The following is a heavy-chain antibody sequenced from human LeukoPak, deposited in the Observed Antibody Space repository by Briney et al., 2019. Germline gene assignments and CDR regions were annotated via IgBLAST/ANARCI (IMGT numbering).Heavy chain of an antibody. Sequence: ASVQVSCKASGYTSTNYDINWLRQATGQGLEWMGWMNPNSGNTGYAQKFQGRVTITRNTSISTAYMELNSLRSEDTAVYYCARANTASRLGDTFYIRDQGTMVTVSS. J-gene: IGHJ3*02. CDR3: ARANTASRLGDTFYI. CDR2: MNPNSGNT. CDR1: GYTSTNYD. V-gene: IGHV1-8*03. D-gene: IGHD6-6*01.